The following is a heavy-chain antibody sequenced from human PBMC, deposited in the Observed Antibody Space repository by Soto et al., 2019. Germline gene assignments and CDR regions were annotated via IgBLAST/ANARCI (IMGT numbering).Heavy chain of an antibody. D-gene: IGHD3-22*01. V-gene: IGHV5-51*01. CDR3: ARKDKSGYFNWFDP. Sequence: PGESLKISCRTSGYRFTSYWIAWVRQMPGKGLEWMGIIFPSDSDTRYSPSFQGQVAISADRSTSTVFLQWASLKASDTAVYFCARKDKSGYFNWFDPWGQGTLVTVSS. J-gene: IGHJ5*02. CDR2: IFPSDSDT. CDR1: GYRFTSYW.